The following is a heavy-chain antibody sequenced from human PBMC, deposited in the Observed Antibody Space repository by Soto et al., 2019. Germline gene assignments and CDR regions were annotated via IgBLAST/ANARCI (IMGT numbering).Heavy chain of an antibody. Sequence: HPGGSLRLSCAASGFTFSGSAMHWVRQASGKGLEWVGRIRSKANSYATAYAASVKGRFTISRDDSKNTAYLQMNSLKTEDTAVYYCTRHVERQTTVWPVYYYYYGMDVWGQGTTVTVSS. CDR1: GFTFSGSA. V-gene: IGHV3-73*01. CDR3: TRHVERQTTVWPVYYYYYGMDV. D-gene: IGHD4-17*01. J-gene: IGHJ6*02. CDR2: IRSKANSYAT.